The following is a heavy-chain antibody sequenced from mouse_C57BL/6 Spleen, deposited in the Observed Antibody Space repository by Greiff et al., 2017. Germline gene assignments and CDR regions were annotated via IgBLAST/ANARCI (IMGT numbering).Heavy chain of an antibody. J-gene: IGHJ3*01. D-gene: IGHD1-1*01. CDR1: GYTFTSYW. CDR3: AREYGSSYRFAY. CDR2: IDPSDSET. Sequence: VQLQQPGAELVRPGSSVKLSCKASGYTFTSYWMHWVKQRPIQGLEWIGNIDPSDSETHYNQKFKDKATLTVDKSSSTAYMQLSSLTSEDSAVYYCAREYGSSYRFAYWGQGTLVTVSA. V-gene: IGHV1-52*01.